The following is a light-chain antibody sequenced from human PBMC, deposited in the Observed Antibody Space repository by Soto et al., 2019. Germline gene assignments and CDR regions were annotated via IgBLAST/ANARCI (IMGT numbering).Light chain of an antibody. CDR1: QSVSSSY. CDR2: GAS. V-gene: IGKV3-20*01. Sequence: EIVLTQSPGTLSLSPGERATLSCRASQSVSSSYLAWYQQKPGQAPRLLIYGASSRATGIRGRFSGSGSGRALDLNISRLGPEVLGVYYCQQYGSSPITFGQGTRLEIK. CDR3: QQYGSSPIT. J-gene: IGKJ5*01.